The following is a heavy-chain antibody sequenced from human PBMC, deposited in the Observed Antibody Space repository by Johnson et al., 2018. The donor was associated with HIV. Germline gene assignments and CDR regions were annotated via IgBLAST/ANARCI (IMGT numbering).Heavy chain of an antibody. D-gene: IGHD3-10*01. CDR2: ISYDGNKK. V-gene: IGHV3-30*03. CDR3: AIGRGEFPRHAFDI. CDR1: GFTFSNAW. J-gene: IGHJ3*02. Sequence: QVQLVESGGGLVKPGGSLRLSCAASGFTFSNAWMSWVRQAPGKGLEWVAVISYDGNKKYNADSVQGRFTISKDNSRNTLFLHMNSLRADDTAVYYCAIGRGEFPRHAFDIWGQGTMVTVSS.